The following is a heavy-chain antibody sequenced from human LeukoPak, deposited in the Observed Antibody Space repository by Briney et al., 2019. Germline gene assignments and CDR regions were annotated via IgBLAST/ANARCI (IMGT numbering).Heavy chain of an antibody. J-gene: IGHJ3*02. V-gene: IGHV3-74*01. CDR3: ARVGGSNAFDI. D-gene: IGHD1-26*01. Sequence: GGSLRLSCAASGFTFSSYWVHWVRQAPGKGLVWVSPINSDGSSISYADSVKGRFTISRDNAKNTLSLQMNSLRAEDTAVYYCARVGGSNAFDIWGQGTMVIVSS. CDR2: INSDGSSI. CDR1: GFTFSSYW.